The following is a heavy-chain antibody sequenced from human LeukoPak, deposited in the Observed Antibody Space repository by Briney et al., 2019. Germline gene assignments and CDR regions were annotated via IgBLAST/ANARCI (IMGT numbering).Heavy chain of an antibody. V-gene: IGHV3-49*04. CDR1: GFTFGDYA. D-gene: IGHD1-26*01. J-gene: IGHJ4*02. CDR2: IRSKAYGGTT. CDR3: TRDAGWELRNNYFDY. Sequence: GGSLRLSCTASGFTFGDYAMSWVRQAPGKGLEWVGFIRSKAYGGTTEYAASVKGRFTISRDDSKSIAYLQMNSLKTEDTAVYYCTRDAGWELRNNYFDYWGQGTLVTVSS.